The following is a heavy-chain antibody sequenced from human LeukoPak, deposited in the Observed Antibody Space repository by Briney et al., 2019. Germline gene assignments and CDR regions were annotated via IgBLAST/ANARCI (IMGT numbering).Heavy chain of an antibody. V-gene: IGHV4-39*01. CDR1: GGSISSSSYY. Sequence: PSETLSLTCTVSGGSISSSSYYWGWIRQPPGKGLEWIGSIYYSGSTYYNPSLKSRVTISVDTSKNQFSLKLSSVTAADTAVYYCASTNHTLKSKILLWFGESSPYYYYMDVWGKGTTVAISS. J-gene: IGHJ6*03. CDR3: ASTNHTLKSKILLWFGESSPYYYYMDV. CDR2: IYYSGST. D-gene: IGHD3-10*01.